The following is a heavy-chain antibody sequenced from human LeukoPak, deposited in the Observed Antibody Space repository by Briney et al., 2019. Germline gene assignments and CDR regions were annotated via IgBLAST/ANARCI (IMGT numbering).Heavy chain of an antibody. V-gene: IGHV3-7*03. J-gene: IGHJ6*02. CDR2: IKQDGSEK. D-gene: IGHD1-20*01. CDR3: ARDSTWAYNWNGMDV. CDR1: GLTVSNHW. Sequence: PGGSLRLSCVASGLTVSNHWMSWVRQAPGKGLEWVANIKQDGSEKYYVDSVKGRFTISRDNAKNSLYLQMNSLRAEDTAVYYCARDSTWAYNWNGMDVWGQGTTVTVSS.